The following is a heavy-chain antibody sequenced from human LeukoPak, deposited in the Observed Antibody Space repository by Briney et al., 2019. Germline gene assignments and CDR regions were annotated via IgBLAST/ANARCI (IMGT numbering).Heavy chain of an antibody. D-gene: IGHD2-21*02. CDR1: GFTFRSYA. CDR3: AKQVCGADCYYYYGMDV. Sequence: GGSLRLSCAASGFTFRSYAMTWVRQAPGKGLEWVSSISDSGTSTYYADSVKGRFTISRDNSKNTLYLQMNSLRAEDTAVYYCAKQVCGADCYYYYGMDVWGQGTTVTVFS. J-gene: IGHJ6*02. CDR2: ISDSGTST. V-gene: IGHV3-23*01.